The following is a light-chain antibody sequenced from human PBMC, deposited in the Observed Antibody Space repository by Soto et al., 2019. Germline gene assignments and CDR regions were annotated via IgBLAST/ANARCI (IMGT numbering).Light chain of an antibody. CDR2: DDN. V-gene: IGLV1-51*01. Sequence: QSVLTQPPSVSGSTGQSGTISCAWRSANIGAVYDVHWYQQLPGTAPKLLIYDDNKRPSGIPDRFSGSKSGTSATLGITGFQTGDEADYYCGSWDSSLSAYVFGTGTKVTVL. CDR3: GSWDSSLSAYV. J-gene: IGLJ1*01. CDR1: SANIGAVYD.